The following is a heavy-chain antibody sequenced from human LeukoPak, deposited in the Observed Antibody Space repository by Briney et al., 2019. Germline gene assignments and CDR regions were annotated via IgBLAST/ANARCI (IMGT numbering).Heavy chain of an antibody. D-gene: IGHD3-10*01. CDR3: ARYCGSENYCISY. V-gene: IGHV4-34*01. J-gene: IGHJ4*02. Sequence: SETLSLTCAVYEASFSTNYLIWIRQPPGKGLEWIGEINHSGTITYKPSLKSRLTISADTSKNHFSLKLSSVTAADTAVYYCARYCGSENYCISYWGQGTLVTVSS. CDR1: EASFSTNY. CDR2: INHSGTI.